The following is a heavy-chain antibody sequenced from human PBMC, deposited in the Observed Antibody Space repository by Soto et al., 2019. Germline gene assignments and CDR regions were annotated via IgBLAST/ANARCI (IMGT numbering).Heavy chain of an antibody. V-gene: IGHV4-31*03. CDR2: IYYSGST. Sequence: KASETLSLTCTVSGGSISSGGYYWSWIRQHPGKGLEWIGYIYYSGSTYYNPSLKSRVTISVDTPKNQFSLKLSSVTAADTAVYYCARGGYYDFWSGYWGYNWFDPWGQGTLVTVSS. CDR1: GGSISSGGYY. CDR3: ARGGYYDFWSGYWGYNWFDP. D-gene: IGHD3-3*01. J-gene: IGHJ5*02.